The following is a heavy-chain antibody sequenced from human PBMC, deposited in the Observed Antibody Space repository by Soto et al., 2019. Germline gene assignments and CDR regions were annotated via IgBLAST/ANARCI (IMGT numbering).Heavy chain of an antibody. D-gene: IGHD6-13*01. V-gene: IGHV4-39*01. CDR1: GGSISSSSFH. CDR2: IYYSGST. CDR3: ARRERAAGTDWWFDP. Sequence: QLQLQESGPGLVKPSETLSLTCTVSGGSISSSSFHWGWIRQPPGKGLEWIGSIYYSGSTYYSPSLKSRVTISVDTSKKQFSLKLSSVTDADTAVYYCARRERAAGTDWWFDPWGQGTLVTVSS. J-gene: IGHJ5*02.